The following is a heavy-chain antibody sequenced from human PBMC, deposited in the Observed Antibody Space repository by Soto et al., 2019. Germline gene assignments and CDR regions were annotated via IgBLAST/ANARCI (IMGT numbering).Heavy chain of an antibody. CDR2: VNPSGGHT. Sequence: QVQLMQSGAEVKKPGASVKVSCKASGDTFTDYYIHWVRQAPGQGLEWMGTVNPSGGHTTYAQHFLGRVTMTRDTSTSTLCVELPSLTSDDTAIYYCARGGHVVVVTAALDYWGQGTLVTVSS. CDR3: ARGGHVVVVTAALDY. V-gene: IGHV1-46*01. CDR1: GDTFTDYY. D-gene: IGHD2-21*02. J-gene: IGHJ4*02.